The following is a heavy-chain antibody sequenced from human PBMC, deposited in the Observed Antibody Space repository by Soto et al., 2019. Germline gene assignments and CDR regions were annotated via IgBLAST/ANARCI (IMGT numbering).Heavy chain of an antibody. CDR1: GGSISSSSYY. D-gene: IGHD4-17*01. CDR2: IYYSGST. J-gene: IGHJ4*02. Sequence: SETLSLTCTVSGGSISSSSYYWGWIRQPPGKGLEWIGSIYYSGSTYYNPSLKSRVTISVDTSKNQFSLKLSSVTAADTAVYYCASPNLYGDYRFDYWGQGTLVTVSS. V-gene: IGHV4-39*01. CDR3: ASPNLYGDYRFDY.